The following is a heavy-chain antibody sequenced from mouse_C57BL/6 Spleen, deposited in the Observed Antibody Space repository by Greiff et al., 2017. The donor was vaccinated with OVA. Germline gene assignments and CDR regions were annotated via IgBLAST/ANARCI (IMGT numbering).Heavy chain of an antibody. CDR3: ARWRTAQATGVDY. CDR2: ILPGSGST. V-gene: IGHV1-9*01. CDR1: GYTFTGYW. Sequence: VQLQQSGAELMKPGASVKLSCKATGYTFTGYWIEWVKQRPGHGLEWIGEILPGSGSTNYNEKFKGKATFTADTSSNPAYMQLSSLTTADSAIYYSARWRTAQATGVDYWGQGTTLTVSS. D-gene: IGHD3-2*02. J-gene: IGHJ2*01.